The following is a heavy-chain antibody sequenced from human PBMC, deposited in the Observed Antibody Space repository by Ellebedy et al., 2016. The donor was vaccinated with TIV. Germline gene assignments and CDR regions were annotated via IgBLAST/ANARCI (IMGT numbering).Heavy chain of an antibody. CDR2: ISAYNGNT. V-gene: IGHV1-18*01. CDR1: GYTFTSYG. J-gene: IGHJ5*02. CDR3: ARSITNNWFDP. D-gene: IGHD1-14*01. Sequence: ASVKVSXXASGYTFTSYGISWVRQAPGQGLEWMGWISAYNGNTNYAQKLQGRVTMTTDTSTSTAYMELRSLRSDDTAVYYCARSITNNWFDPWGQGTLVTVSS.